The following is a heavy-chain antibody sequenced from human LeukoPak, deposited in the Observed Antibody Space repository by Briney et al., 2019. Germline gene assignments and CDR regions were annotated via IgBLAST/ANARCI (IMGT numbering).Heavy chain of an antibody. CDR1: GYTFTSYY. Sequence: ASVKVSCKASGYTFTSYYMHWVRQAPGQGLEWMGIINPSGGSTSYAQKFQGRVTMTRDTSTSTVYMELSSLRSEDTAVYYCARETRIAVAGTPSLRFDPWGQGTLVTVSS. V-gene: IGHV1-46*01. D-gene: IGHD6-19*01. J-gene: IGHJ5*02. CDR2: INPSGGST. CDR3: ARETRIAVAGTPSLRFDP.